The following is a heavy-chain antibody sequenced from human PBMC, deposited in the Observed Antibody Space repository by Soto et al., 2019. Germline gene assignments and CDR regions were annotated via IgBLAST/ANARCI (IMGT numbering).Heavy chain of an antibody. Sequence: QVQLVEAGGGVGQPGRSLRLSCGASGFTFNSHGMHWVRQAPGKGLEWVAVISYEGSNNFYAESVKGRFTISRDNSKNTLYLQMNSLRREDTAVYYCARGAEYQLLSRDYFYGMDVWGQGTTVTVSS. CDR2: ISYEGSNN. J-gene: IGHJ6*02. CDR3: ARGAEYQLLSRDYFYGMDV. CDR1: GFTFNSHG. D-gene: IGHD2-2*01. V-gene: IGHV3-30*03.